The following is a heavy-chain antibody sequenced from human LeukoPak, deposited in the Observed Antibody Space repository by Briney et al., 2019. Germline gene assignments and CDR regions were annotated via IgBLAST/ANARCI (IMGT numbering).Heavy chain of an antibody. V-gene: IGHV4-30-4*08. CDR3: ARLTPGSSSIPLDY. CDR1: GGSISSGDYY. J-gene: IGHJ4*02. D-gene: IGHD6-13*01. Sequence: SQTLSLTCTVSGGSISSGDYYWSWIRQPPGKGLEWIGYIYYSGSTYYNPSLKSRVTISVDTSKNQFSLKLSSVTAADTAVYYCARLTPGSSSIPLDYWGQGTLVTVSS. CDR2: IYYSGST.